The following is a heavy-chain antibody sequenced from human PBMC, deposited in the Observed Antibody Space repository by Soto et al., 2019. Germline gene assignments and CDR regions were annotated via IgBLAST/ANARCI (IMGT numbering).Heavy chain of an antibody. V-gene: IGHV2-5*02. CDR2: IYWDDDK. CDR3: AHSRSWYREGDYSGIDV. D-gene: IGHD6-13*01. CDR1: GFSLSTSGVG. Sequence: QITLKESGPTLVKPTQTLTLTCTFSGFSLSTSGVGVGWIRQPPGEALEWLALIYWDDDKRYSTSLKSRLTITKDASKTQVVLRMTDMDPVDTATYDCAHSRSWYREGDYSGIDVWGQGTTVTVSS. J-gene: IGHJ6*02.